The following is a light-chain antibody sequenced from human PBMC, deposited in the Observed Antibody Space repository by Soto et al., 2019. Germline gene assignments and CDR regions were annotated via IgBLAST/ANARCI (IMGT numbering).Light chain of an antibody. Sequence: DIQLTQSPSFLSASVGDRVTITCRARQGISSYLAWYQQKPGKAPKLLIYAASTLQSGVPARFSGSGSGTEFTLTISSLQPEDFATYYCQQLNSYPALAFGPGTKVDIK. CDR1: QGISSY. CDR2: AAS. CDR3: QQLNSYPALA. V-gene: IGKV1-9*01. J-gene: IGKJ3*01.